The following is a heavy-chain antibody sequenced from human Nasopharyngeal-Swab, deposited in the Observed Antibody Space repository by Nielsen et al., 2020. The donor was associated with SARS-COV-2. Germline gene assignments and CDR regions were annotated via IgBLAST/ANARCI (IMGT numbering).Heavy chain of an antibody. CDR2: ISWNSGSI. CDR1: GFTFDDYA. D-gene: IGHD3-22*01. V-gene: IGHV3-9*01. CDR3: AKDKRVVTYYFDY. Sequence: GGSPRLSCAASGFTFDDYAMHWVRQAPGKGLEWVSGISWNSGSIGYADSVKGRFTISRDNAKNSLYLQMNSLRAEDTALYYCAKDKRVVTYYFDYWGQGTLVTVSS. J-gene: IGHJ4*02.